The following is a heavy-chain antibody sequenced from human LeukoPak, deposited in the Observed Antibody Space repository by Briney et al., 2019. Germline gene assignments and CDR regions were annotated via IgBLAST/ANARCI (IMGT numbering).Heavy chain of an antibody. D-gene: IGHD6-13*01. V-gene: IGHV4-4*09. J-gene: IGHJ5*02. Sequence: SETLSLTCTVSGGSISSYYWSWIRQPPGKGLEWIGYTYTSGSTNYNPSLKSRVTISVDTSKNQFSLKLSSVTAADTAVYYCARHSSAAGTKNWFDPWGQGTLVTVSS. CDR3: ARHSSAAGTKNWFDP. CDR2: TYTSGST. CDR1: GGSISSYY.